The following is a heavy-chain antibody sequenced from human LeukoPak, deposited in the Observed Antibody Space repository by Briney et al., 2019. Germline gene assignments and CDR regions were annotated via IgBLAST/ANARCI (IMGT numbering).Heavy chain of an antibody. CDR3: AREYSSSSTDNPGNWFDP. D-gene: IGHD6-6*01. J-gene: IGHJ5*02. CDR1: GGTFSSYA. CDR2: IIPIFGTA. Sequence: SVKVSCKASGGTFSSYAISWVRQAPGQGLEWMGGIIPIFGTANYAQKFQGRVTITADESTSTAYMELSSLRSEDTAVYYCAREYSSSSTDNPGNWFDPWGQGTLVTVSS. V-gene: IGHV1-69*13.